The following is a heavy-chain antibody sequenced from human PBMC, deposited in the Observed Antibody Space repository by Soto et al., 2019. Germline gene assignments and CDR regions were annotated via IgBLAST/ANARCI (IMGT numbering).Heavy chain of an antibody. J-gene: IGHJ5*02. CDR3: ARDIPGPYDFWSGYYWGPNWFDP. CDR1: GFTFSSYE. D-gene: IGHD3-3*01. V-gene: IGHV3-48*03. CDR2: ISSSGSTI. Sequence: XGSLRLSCAASGFTFSSYEMNWVRQAPGKGLEWVSYISSSGSTIYYADSVKGRFTISRDNAKNSLYLQMNSLRAEDTAVYYCARDIPGPYDFWSGYYWGPNWFDPWGQGTLVTVSS.